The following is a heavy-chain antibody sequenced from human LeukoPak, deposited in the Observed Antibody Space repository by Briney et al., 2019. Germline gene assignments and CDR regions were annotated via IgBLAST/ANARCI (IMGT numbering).Heavy chain of an antibody. CDR1: GFTFSSYW. Sequence: GGSLRLPCAASGFTFSSYWMHWVRQAPGKGLVWVSRINSDGSSTSYADSVKGRFTISRDNAKNTLYLQMNSLRAEDTAVYYCARERYGSGWYTSPNDYWGQGTLVTVSS. V-gene: IGHV3-74*01. CDR3: ARERYGSGWYTSPNDY. J-gene: IGHJ4*02. CDR2: INSDGSST. D-gene: IGHD6-19*01.